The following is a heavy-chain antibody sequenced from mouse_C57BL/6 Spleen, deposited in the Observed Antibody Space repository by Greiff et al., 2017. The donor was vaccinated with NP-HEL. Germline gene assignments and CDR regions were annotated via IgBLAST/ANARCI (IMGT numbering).Heavy chain of an antibody. V-gene: IGHV1-54*01. J-gene: IGHJ1*03. CDR3: ARSRLRPAWYFDV. CDR1: GYAFTNYL. Sequence: VKLQESGAELVRPGTSVKVSCKASGYAFTNYLIEWVKQRPGQGLEWIGVINPGSGGTNYNEKFKGKATLTADKSSSTAYMQLSSLTSEDSAVYFCARSRLRPAWYFDVWGTGTTVTVSS. D-gene: IGHD2-2*01. CDR2: INPGSGGT.